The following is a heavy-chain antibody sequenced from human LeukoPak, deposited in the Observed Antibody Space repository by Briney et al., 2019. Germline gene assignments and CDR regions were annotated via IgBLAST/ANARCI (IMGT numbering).Heavy chain of an antibody. Sequence: PGGSLRLSCAASGLTFSSYAMSWVRQAPGKGLEWVSAISGSGGSTYYADSVKGRFTISRDNSKNTLYLQMNSLRAEDTAVYYCAKDVSGYYETFFDYWGQGTLVTVSS. D-gene: IGHD3-22*01. CDR2: ISGSGGST. J-gene: IGHJ4*02. CDR3: AKDVSGYYETFFDY. V-gene: IGHV3-23*01. CDR1: GLTFSSYA.